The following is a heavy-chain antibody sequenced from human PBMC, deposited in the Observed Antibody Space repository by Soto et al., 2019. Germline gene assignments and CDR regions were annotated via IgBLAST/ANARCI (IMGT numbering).Heavy chain of an antibody. CDR1: GFRFSTYN. V-gene: IGHV3-48*02. Sequence: EVRLMESGGGLVQPGGSLRLSCAASGFRFSTYNMGWVRQAPGKGPEWIAHISTTSFTIYYADSVKGSFTISRDNDRNSLYLEMNSLRDEDTAVYYCARDRCYDGTCYSASDSWGQGTLVTVSS. D-gene: IGHD2-15*01. CDR3: ARDRCYDGTCYSASDS. J-gene: IGHJ5*01. CDR2: ISTTSFTI.